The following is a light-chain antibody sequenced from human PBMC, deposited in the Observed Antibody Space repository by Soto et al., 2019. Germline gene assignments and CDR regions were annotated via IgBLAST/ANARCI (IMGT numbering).Light chain of an antibody. CDR3: QQYNSYSWT. V-gene: IGKV3-20*01. J-gene: IGKJ1*01. Sequence: PGQRVTLSCRASQSVNNNFLSWYQQKPGQAPRLLIYAASSGATGIPDRFSGSGSGTEFTLTISSLQPDDFATYYCQQYNSYSWTFGQGTKVDIK. CDR2: AAS. CDR1: QSVNNNF.